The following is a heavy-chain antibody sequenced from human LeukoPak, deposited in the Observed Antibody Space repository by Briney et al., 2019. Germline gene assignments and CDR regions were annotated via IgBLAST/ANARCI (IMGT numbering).Heavy chain of an antibody. V-gene: IGHV3-33*08. J-gene: IGHJ4*02. D-gene: IGHD3-22*01. CDR2: VWYDGSKK. CDR3: ARGVGYYDSSGTIDY. Sequence: GGSLRLSCAASGFTFSGYSLTWVRQAPGKGLEWVAVVWYDGSKKYSADSVKGRITISRDDSKNTLYLQMNSLRAEDTAVYYCARGVGYYDSSGTIDYWGQGTLVTVSS. CDR1: GFTFSGYS.